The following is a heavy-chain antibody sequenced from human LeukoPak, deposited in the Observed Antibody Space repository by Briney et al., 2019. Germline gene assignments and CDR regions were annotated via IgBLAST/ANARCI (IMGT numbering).Heavy chain of an antibody. J-gene: IGHJ3*02. Sequence: ASVKVSCKASGGGFTFTSHAISWVRQAPGQGLEWMGGLIPIYGSADYAQKFQGRVTITSDESTRTVYMELSSLRPEDSAVYYCAGFFYDNSGDAFDIWGQGTMVTVSS. D-gene: IGHD3-22*01. CDR2: LIPIYGSA. CDR1: GGGFTFTSHA. CDR3: AGFFYDNSGDAFDI. V-gene: IGHV1-69*13.